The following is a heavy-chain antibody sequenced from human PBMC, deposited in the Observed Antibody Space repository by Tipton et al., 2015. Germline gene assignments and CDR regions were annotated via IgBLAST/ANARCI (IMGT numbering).Heavy chain of an antibody. CDR3: ARGRNNAFDI. CDR1: GDSVSSNSAA. Sequence: PGLVKPSKTLSLTCAISGDSVSSNSAAWNWIRQSPSRGLEWLGNTYYRSKWYSDYAVSVKSRITINSDTSKNQFTLHLNSVTPEDTAVYYCARGRNNAFDICGQRTLVTVSS. J-gene: IGHJ3*02. V-gene: IGHV6-1*01. CDR2: TYYRSKWYS.